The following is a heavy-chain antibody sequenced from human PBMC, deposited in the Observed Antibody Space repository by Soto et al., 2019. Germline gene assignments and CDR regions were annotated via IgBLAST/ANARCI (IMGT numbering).Heavy chain of an antibody. CDR2: ISGYNGKT. V-gene: IGHV1-18*01. CDR1: GYTFTSYG. D-gene: IGHD2-2*01. CDR3: AKGPAIVLVPAAMNYYYGMDV. Sequence: GASVKVSCKASGYTFTSYGISWVRQAPGQGLEWMGWISGYNGKTNYAQKVQDRVTMTTDTSTSTVYMELRSLRSDDTAVYYCAKGPAIVLVPAAMNYYYGMDVWGQGTTVTAP. J-gene: IGHJ6*02.